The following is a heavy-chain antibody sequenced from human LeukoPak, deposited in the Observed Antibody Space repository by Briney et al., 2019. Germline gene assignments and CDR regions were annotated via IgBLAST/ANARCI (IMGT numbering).Heavy chain of an antibody. Sequence: SETLSLTCAVYGGSFSGYYWSWIRQPPGKGLEWIGEINHSGSTNYNPSLKSRVTISVDTSKNQFSLKLSSVTAADTAVYYCARGPGDSRDLDYWGQGTLVTVSS. CDR3: ARGPGDSRDLDY. CDR1: GGSFSGYY. CDR2: INHSGST. J-gene: IGHJ4*02. D-gene: IGHD6-13*01. V-gene: IGHV4-34*01.